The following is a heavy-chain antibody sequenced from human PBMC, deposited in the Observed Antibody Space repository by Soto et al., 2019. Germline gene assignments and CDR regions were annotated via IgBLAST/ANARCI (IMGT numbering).Heavy chain of an antibody. CDR1: GXTFSSYA. CDR2: ISGSGGST. V-gene: IGHV3-23*01. J-gene: IGHJ4*02. CDR3: AKLQSNYYDSSGYDY. Sequence: LRLSLAASGXTFSSYAMSWVRQAPGKGLEWVSAISGSGGSTYYADSVKGRFTISRDNSKNTLYLQMNSLRAEDTAVYYCAKLQSNYYDSSGYDYWGQGTLVTVSS. D-gene: IGHD3-22*01.